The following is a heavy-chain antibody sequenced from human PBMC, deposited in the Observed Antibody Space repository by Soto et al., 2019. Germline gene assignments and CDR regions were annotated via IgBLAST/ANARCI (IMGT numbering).Heavy chain of an antibody. V-gene: IGHV3-30-3*01. CDR1: GFTFSSYA. D-gene: IGHD4-17*01. CDR2: ISYDGSNK. Sequence: GGSLRLSCAASGFTFSSYAMHWVRQAPGKGLEWVAVISYDGSNKYYADSVKGRFTISRDNSKNTLYLQMNSLRAEDTAVYYCASSTTVAFDYWGQGTLVTVSS. CDR3: ASSTTVAFDY. J-gene: IGHJ4*02.